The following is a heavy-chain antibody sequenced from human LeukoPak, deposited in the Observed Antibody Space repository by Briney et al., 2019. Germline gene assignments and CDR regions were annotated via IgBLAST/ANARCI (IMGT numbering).Heavy chain of an antibody. CDR2: VSSNGGST. D-gene: IGHD4-17*01. J-gene: IGHJ4*02. V-gene: IGHV3-23*01. CDR3: VKGGDQDY. CDR1: GFTFNRYD. Sequence: GGSLRLSCGASGFTFNRYDINWVRQAPGKGLEWVSAVSSNGGSTYYADSVKGRFSVSRDNSTNTAFLQMNSLRAGDTGVYYCVKGGDQDYWGQGTLVTVSS.